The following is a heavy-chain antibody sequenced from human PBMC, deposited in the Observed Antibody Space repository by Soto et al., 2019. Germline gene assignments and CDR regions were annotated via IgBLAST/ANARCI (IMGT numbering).Heavy chain of an antibody. J-gene: IGHJ4*02. CDR3: AREQEAYDFWSGSSFDY. D-gene: IGHD3-3*01. CDR1: GFTFSSYA. V-gene: IGHV3-30-3*01. Sequence: QVQLVESGGGVVQPGRSLRLSCAASGFTFSSYAMHWVRQAPGKGLEWVAVMSYDGSNKYYADSVKGRFTISRDNSKNTLYLQMNSLRAEDTAVYYCAREQEAYDFWSGSSFDYWGQGTLVTVSS. CDR2: MSYDGSNK.